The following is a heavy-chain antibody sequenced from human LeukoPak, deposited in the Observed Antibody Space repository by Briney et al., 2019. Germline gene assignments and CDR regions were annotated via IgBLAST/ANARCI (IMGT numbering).Heavy chain of an antibody. Sequence: GGSLRLSCAASGFTFSSHWMSWVRQAPGKGLEWVANIKQDGSEKYYVDSVKGRFTISRDNAKNSLYLQMNSLRAEDTAVYYCARGYTCGYWGQGTLVIVSS. J-gene: IGHJ4*02. CDR3: ARGYTCGY. CDR1: GFTFSSHW. D-gene: IGHD5-18*01. CDR2: IKQDGSEK. V-gene: IGHV3-7*04.